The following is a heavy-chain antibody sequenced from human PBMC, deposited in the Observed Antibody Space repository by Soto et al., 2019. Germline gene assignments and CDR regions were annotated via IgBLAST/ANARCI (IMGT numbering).Heavy chain of an antibody. D-gene: IGHD4-17*01. CDR1: GGSISSGGYS. J-gene: IGHJ6*02. V-gene: IGHV4-30-2*01. CDR2: IYHSGST. Sequence: QLQLQESGSGLVKPSQTLSLTCAVSGGSISSGGYSWSWIRQPPGKGLEWIGYIYHSGSTYYNPSLKSRVTISVDRSKNQCSLKLSSVTAADTAVYYCARAHYGDCGYGMDVWGQGTTVTVSS. CDR3: ARAHYGDCGYGMDV.